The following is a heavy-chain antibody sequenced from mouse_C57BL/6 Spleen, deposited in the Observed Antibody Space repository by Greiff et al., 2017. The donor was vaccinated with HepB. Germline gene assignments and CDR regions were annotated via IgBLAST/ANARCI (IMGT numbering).Heavy chain of an antibody. V-gene: IGHV1-50*01. CDR3: ARSRYGSSYYAMDY. D-gene: IGHD1-1*01. J-gene: IGHJ4*01. CDR1: GYTFTSYW. CDR2: IDPSDSYT. Sequence: VKLQQPGAELVKPGASVKLSCKASGYTFTSYWMQWVKQRPGQGLEWIGEIDPSDSYTNYNQKFKGKATLTVDTSSSTAYMQLSSLTSEDSAVYYCARSRYGSSYYAMDYWGQGTSVTVSS.